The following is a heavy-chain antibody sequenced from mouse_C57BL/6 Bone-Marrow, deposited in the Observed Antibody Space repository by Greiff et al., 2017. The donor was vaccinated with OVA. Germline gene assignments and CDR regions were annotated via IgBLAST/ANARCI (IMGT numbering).Heavy chain of an antibody. V-gene: IGHV2-2*01. CDR3: ARRGLIYPGYFDV. CDR2: IWSGGST. Sequence: QVHVKQSGPGLVQPSQSLSITCTVSGFSLTSYGVHWVRQSPGKGLEWLGVIWSGGSTDYNAAFISRLSISKDNSKSQVFFKMNSLQADDTAIYYCARRGLIYPGYFDVWGTGTTVTVSS. D-gene: IGHD2-4*01. J-gene: IGHJ1*03. CDR1: GFSLTSYG.